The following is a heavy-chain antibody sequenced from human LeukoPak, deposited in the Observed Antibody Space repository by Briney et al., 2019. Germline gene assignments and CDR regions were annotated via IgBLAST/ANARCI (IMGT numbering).Heavy chain of an antibody. CDR2: ISGSGGST. Sequence: GGSLRLSCAASGFTFSNFAMSWVRQAPGKGLEGVSTISGSGGSTFYADSVKGRFPISRDNSKNTPFLQMNSLRAEDTAIYYCAKAGSSGWSSSGGDYWGQGSLVTVSS. J-gene: IGHJ4*02. D-gene: IGHD6-19*01. V-gene: IGHV3-23*01. CDR1: GFTFSNFA. CDR3: AKAGSSGWSSSGGDY.